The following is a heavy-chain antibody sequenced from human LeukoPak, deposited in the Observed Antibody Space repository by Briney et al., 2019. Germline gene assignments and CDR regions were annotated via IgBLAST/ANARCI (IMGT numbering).Heavy chain of an antibody. CDR2: IIPIFGTA. V-gene: IGHV1-69*13. J-gene: IGHJ4*02. CDR1: GGTFISYA. D-gene: IGHD3-9*01. Sequence: ASVKVSCKASGGTFISYAISWVRQAPGQGLEWMGGIIPIFGTANYAQKFQGRVTITADESTSTVYMELSSLRSEDTAVYYCARSGGDYDILTGYPPLYFDYWGQGTLVTVSS. CDR3: ARSGGDYDILTGYPPLYFDY.